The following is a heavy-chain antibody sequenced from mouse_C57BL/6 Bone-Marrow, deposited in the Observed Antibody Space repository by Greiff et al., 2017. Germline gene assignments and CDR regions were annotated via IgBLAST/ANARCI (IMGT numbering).Heavy chain of an antibody. CDR2: IDPSDSET. J-gene: IGHJ2*01. D-gene: IGHD1-1*01. CDR1: GYTFTSYW. CDR3: ARRGFYFLDY. V-gene: IGHV1-52*01. Sequence: QVQLQQSGAELVRPGSSVKLSCKASGYTFTSYWMHWVKQRPIQGLEWIGNIDPSDSETHYNQKFKDKATFTVDKSSSTAYMQLSSLTSEDSAVYYCARRGFYFLDYWGQGTTLTVSS.